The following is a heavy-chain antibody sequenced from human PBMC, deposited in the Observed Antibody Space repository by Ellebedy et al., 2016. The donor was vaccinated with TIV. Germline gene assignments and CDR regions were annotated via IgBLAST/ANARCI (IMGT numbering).Heavy chain of an antibody. CDR3: AREVTQYYFDY. J-gene: IGHJ4*02. Sequence: GESLKISCAASGFTFSSHDMHWVRQATGKGLEWVSAIGTAGDTYYPGSVKGRFTISRENAKNSLYLQMNSLRAGDTAVYYCAREVTQYYFDYWGQGTLVTVSS. CDR1: GFTFSSHD. D-gene: IGHD2-15*01. CDR2: IGTAGDT. V-gene: IGHV3-13*01.